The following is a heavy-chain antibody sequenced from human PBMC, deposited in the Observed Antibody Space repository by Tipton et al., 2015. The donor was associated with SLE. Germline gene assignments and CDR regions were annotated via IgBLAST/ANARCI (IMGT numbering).Heavy chain of an antibody. Sequence: SLRLSCAASGFIFGDYAMHWVRQAPGKGLEWVSGISWNSGSIGYADSVKGRFTISRDNAKNSLYLQMNSLRAEDTALYYCAKDFSGSYDVGDFQHWGQGTLVTVSS. D-gene: IGHD1-26*01. V-gene: IGHV3-9*01. CDR2: ISWNSGSI. CDR1: GFIFGDYA. CDR3: AKDFSGSYDVGDFQH. J-gene: IGHJ1*01.